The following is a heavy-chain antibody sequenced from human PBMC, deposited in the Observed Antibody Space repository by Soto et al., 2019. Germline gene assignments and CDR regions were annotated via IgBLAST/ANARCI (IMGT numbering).Heavy chain of an antibody. D-gene: IGHD2-21*02. CDR1: EFTFDKYY. Sequence: GGSLRLSCAASEFTFDKYYMTWVRQAPGKGPEWVANIKPDGSEQYYVDSVKGRFTISRDNANNSLYLQMNSLRAEDTAVYFCETGHCNYYYGFDVWGQGTTVTVSS. V-gene: IGHV3-7*01. CDR3: ETGHCNYYYGFDV. CDR2: IKPDGSEQ. J-gene: IGHJ6*02.